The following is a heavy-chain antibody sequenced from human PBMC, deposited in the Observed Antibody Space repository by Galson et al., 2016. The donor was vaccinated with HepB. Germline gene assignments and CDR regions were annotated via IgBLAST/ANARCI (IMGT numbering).Heavy chain of an antibody. CDR2: ISSSGSYT. D-gene: IGHD3-10*01. CDR1: GFTFSDYY. CDR3: ARGLRVYYGSGTSPGHFDY. J-gene: IGHJ4*02. V-gene: IGHV3-11*06. Sequence: SLRLSCAASGFTFSDYYMSWIRQAPGKGLELVSYISSSGSYTDYADSVKGRFTISRDNAKNSLYLQMNSLRAEDTALYYCARGLRVYYGSGTSPGHFDYWGQGTLVTVSS.